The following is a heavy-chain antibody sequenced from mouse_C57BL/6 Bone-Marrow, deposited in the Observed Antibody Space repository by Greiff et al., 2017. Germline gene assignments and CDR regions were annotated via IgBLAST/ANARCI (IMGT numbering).Heavy chain of an antibody. CDR1: GYTFTDYY. Sequence: VKLQESGAELVRPGASVKLSCKASGYTFTDYYINWVKQRPGPGLEWIARIYPGSGNTYYNEKFKGKATLTAEKSSSTAYMQLSSLTSEDSAVYFCAREGSMDGYSFAYWGQGTLVTVSA. CDR2: IYPGSGNT. V-gene: IGHV1-76*01. D-gene: IGHD2-3*01. J-gene: IGHJ3*01. CDR3: AREGSMDGYSFAY.